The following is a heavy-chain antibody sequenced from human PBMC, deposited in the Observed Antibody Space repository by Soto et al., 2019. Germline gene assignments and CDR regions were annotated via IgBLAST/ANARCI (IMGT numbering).Heavy chain of an antibody. V-gene: IGHV5-51*01. Sequence: GESLKISCNGSGYSFTSYWIGWVRQMPGKGLEWMGIIYPGDSDTRYSPSFQGQVTISADKSISTAYLQWSSLKASDTAMYYCARHLTDYYDSSGYYDYWGQGTLVTVSS. CDR3: ARHLTDYYDSSGYYDY. J-gene: IGHJ4*02. D-gene: IGHD3-22*01. CDR2: IYPGDSDT. CDR1: GYSFTSYW.